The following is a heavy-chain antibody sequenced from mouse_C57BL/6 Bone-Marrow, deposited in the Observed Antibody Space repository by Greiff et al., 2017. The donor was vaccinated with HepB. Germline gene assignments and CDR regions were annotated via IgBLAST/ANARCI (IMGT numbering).Heavy chain of an antibody. V-gene: IGHV1-4*01. Sequence: VQLVESGAELARPGASVKMSCKASGYTFTSYTMHWVKQRPGQGLEWIGYINPSSGYTKYNQKFKDKATLTADKSSSTAYMQLSSLTSEDSAVYYCARSHYGSSSWFAYWGQGTLVTVSA. J-gene: IGHJ3*01. CDR1: GYTFTSYT. CDR2: INPSSGYT. CDR3: ARSHYGSSSWFAY. D-gene: IGHD1-1*01.